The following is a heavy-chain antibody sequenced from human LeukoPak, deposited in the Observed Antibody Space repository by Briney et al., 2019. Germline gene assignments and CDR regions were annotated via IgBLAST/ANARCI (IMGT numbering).Heavy chain of an antibody. CDR3: ARHESWGIAAGLVDY. D-gene: IGHD6-13*01. Sequence: GESLKISCKGSGYSFTSYWIGWVRQMPGKGLEWMGIIYPGDSDTRYSPSFQGQVTISADKSISTAYLQWSSLKASDTAMYYCARHESWGIAAGLVDYWGQGTLVTVSS. CDR1: GYSFTSYW. CDR2: IYPGDSDT. J-gene: IGHJ4*02. V-gene: IGHV5-51*01.